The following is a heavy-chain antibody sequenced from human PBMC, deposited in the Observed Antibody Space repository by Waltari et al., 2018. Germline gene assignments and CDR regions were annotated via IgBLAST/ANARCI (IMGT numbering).Heavy chain of an antibody. Sequence: QVQLQESGPGLVKPSQTLSLTCTVSGGSISSGGYYWSWIRQHPGKGLEWIGYIYYSGRTYYNPSLKSRVTISVDTSKNQFSLKLSSVTAADTAVYYCAREGVIAIGDAFDIWGQGTMVTVSS. D-gene: IGHD2-21*01. CDR3: AREGVIAIGDAFDI. CDR2: IYYSGRT. J-gene: IGHJ3*02. V-gene: IGHV4-31*03. CDR1: GGSISSGGYY.